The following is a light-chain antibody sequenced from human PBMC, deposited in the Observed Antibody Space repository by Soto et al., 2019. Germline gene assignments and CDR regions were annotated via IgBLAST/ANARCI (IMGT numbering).Light chain of an antibody. CDR2: DVS. CDR3: QQYDNLPLT. Sequence: DIQMTQSPSSLSASVGDSVTITCQASHDISISLNWYQHKPGEAPKVLISDVSNLESGVPSRFSGRGSGTDFTLTINSLQPEDFATYYCQQYDNLPLTFGPGTKVEVK. CDR1: HDISIS. V-gene: IGKV1-33*01. J-gene: IGKJ3*01.